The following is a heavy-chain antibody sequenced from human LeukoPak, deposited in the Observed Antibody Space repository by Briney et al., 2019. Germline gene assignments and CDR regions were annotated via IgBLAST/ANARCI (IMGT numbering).Heavy chain of an antibody. V-gene: IGHV4-38-2*01. CDR1: GFTFSSYG. CDR3: AKLNGYGLIDI. CDR2: VYYSGTT. J-gene: IGHJ3*02. D-gene: IGHD3-9*01. Sequence: GSLRLSCAASGFTFSSYGMSWLRQPPGKALEGIGSVYYSGTTSYNPSLKSRVTISVDMSKNHFSLRLRSVTAADTAVYYCAKLNGYGLIDIWGQGTMVTVSS.